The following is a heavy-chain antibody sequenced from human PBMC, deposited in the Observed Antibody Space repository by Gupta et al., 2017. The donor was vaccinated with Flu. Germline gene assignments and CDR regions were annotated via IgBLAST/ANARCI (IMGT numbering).Heavy chain of an antibody. D-gene: IGHD3-16*01. V-gene: IGHV5-51*01. J-gene: IGHJ3*02. CDR2: IYPGDSES. Sequence: EVQLVQSGAEVKKPGESLRISCKGSGLSFTNYWIGWVRQMPGKGLEWMGIIYPGDSESRASPSFQGQVTISADKSISTAYLQWRSLKASDTAMYYCARHRSYMIGGDAFDIWGQGTLVTVSS. CDR3: ARHRSYMIGGDAFDI. CDR1: GLSFTNYW.